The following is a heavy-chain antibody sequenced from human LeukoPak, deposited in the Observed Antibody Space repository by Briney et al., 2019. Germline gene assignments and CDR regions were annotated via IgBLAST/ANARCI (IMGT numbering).Heavy chain of an antibody. D-gene: IGHD3-22*01. CDR2: IYHSGST. CDR1: GYSISSGYY. J-gene: IGHJ4*02. V-gene: IGHV4-38-2*02. CDR3: ARGKPVYYYDSSGYQAYYFDY. Sequence: SETLSLTCTVSGYSISSGYYWGWIRPPPGKGLEWIGSIYHSGSTYYNPSLKSRVTISVDTSKNQFSLKLSSVTAADTAVYYCARGKPVYYYDSSGYQAYYFDYWGQGTLVTVSS.